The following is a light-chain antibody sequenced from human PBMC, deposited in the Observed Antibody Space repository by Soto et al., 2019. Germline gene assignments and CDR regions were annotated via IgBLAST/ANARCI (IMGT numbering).Light chain of an antibody. CDR1: SSDIGGYNA. CDR3: TSHAGTINVV. Sequence: SALTQPPSASASPGQSVTISCTGTSSDIGGYNAVSWYQQHPGKAPKLMIYEVNKRPSGVPDRFSGSKSGNTASLTVSGLQAEDEADYYCTSHAGTINVVFGGGTKLTVL. CDR2: EVN. V-gene: IGLV2-8*01. J-gene: IGLJ2*01.